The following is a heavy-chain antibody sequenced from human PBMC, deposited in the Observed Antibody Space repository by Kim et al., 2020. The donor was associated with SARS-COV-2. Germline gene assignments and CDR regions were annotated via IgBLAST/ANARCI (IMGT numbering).Heavy chain of an antibody. Sequence: ASVKVSCKASGYTFTSYDINWVRQATGQGLEWMGWMNPNSGNTGYAQKFQGRVTMTRNTSISTAYMELSSLRSEDTAVYYCEVLGYDFWSGPHAFDLWGQGTMVTDCS. J-gene: IGHJ3*01. V-gene: IGHV1-8*01. CDR1: GYTFTSYD. CDR2: MNPNSGNT. CDR3: EVLGYDFWSGPHAFDL. D-gene: IGHD3-3*01.